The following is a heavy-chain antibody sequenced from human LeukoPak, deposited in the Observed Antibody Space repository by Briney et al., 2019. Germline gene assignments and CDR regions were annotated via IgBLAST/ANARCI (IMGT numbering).Heavy chain of an antibody. V-gene: IGHV4-4*07. CDR2: IYTSGAT. J-gene: IGHJ4*02. D-gene: IGHD3-10*01. CDR3: ARDAKYYYGSRTYFFFEY. Sequence: SETLSLTCTVSGGSISSYYWSWFRQPAGKGLEWIGHIYTSGATNYNPSLKSRVTMSIDTSKNQFSLKLSSVTAADTAVYYCARDAKYYYGSRTYFFFEYWGQGTLLTVSS. CDR1: GGSISSYY.